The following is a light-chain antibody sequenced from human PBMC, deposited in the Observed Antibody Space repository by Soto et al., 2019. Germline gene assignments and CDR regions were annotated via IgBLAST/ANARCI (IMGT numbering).Light chain of an antibody. CDR3: SSFTSVHTGV. Sequence: QSALTQPASVSGSPGQSITISCTGSNNDVGGYNYVSWYQQHPGKVPKLLIYHVTNRPSAISDRFSGSKSGNTASLTISGLQPEDEADYYCSSFTSVHTGVFGGGTKVTVL. V-gene: IGLV2-14*01. CDR1: NNDVGGYNY. J-gene: IGLJ3*02. CDR2: HVT.